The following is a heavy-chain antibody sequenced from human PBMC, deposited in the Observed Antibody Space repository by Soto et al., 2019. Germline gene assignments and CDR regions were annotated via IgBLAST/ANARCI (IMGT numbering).Heavy chain of an antibody. Sequence: SETLSITCTVSGGSISSGDYYWSWIRQPTGKGLEWIGYIYHSGSTYYNPALKSRVTLSVDTSTNQFSLKLSSVTAAATAVYYGAGKDIVNVYVFCGPWYFDNWGQGTLVTV. CDR2: IYHSGST. D-gene: IGHD3-16*01. CDR3: AGKDIVNVYVFCGPWYFDN. V-gene: IGHV4-30-4*01. J-gene: IGHJ4*02. CDR1: GGSISSGDYY.